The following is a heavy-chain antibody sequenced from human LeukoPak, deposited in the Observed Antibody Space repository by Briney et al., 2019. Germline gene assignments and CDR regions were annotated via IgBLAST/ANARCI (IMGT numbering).Heavy chain of an antibody. Sequence: PGGSLRLSCAASGFNFRTYWMHWVRQAPGKGLVWASRINSDGSNTTYADSVKGRFTVSRDNAMNTLYLQMHSLRAEDTALYFCARGYGADVWGKGTTVTVSS. CDR1: GFNFRTYW. J-gene: IGHJ6*04. CDR2: INSDGSNT. CDR3: ARGYGADV. V-gene: IGHV3-74*01.